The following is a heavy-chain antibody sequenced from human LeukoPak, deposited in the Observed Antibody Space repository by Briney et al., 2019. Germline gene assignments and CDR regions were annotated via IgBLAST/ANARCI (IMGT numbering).Heavy chain of an antibody. Sequence: AETLSLTCTVSGASISTYYWTWVRQPPGKELEWIGSMYTSVTTKYNPSLKSRGTISVDTSKNRSSLNLISVTAADTAVYYCARHLAPYRPFHDWGQGSLVTVSS. V-gene: IGHV4-4*09. D-gene: IGHD1-14*01. J-gene: IGHJ4*02. CDR2: MYTSVTT. CDR3: ARHLAPYRPFHD. CDR1: GASISTYY.